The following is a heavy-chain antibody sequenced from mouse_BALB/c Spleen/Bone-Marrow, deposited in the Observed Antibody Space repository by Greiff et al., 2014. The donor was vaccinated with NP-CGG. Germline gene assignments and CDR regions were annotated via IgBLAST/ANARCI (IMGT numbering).Heavy chain of an antibody. D-gene: IGHD2-3*01. J-gene: IGHJ2*01. CDR1: GYTFTSYW. CDR3: ARDRYAGYYFDY. V-gene: IGHV1-7*01. Sequence: VQLQESGAELAKPGASVKMSYKASGYTFTSYWMHWVKQRPGQGLEWIGYINPSTGYTEYNQKFKDKATLTADKSSSTAYMQLSSLTSEDSAVYYCARDRYAGYYFDYWGQGTTLTVSS. CDR2: INPSTGYT.